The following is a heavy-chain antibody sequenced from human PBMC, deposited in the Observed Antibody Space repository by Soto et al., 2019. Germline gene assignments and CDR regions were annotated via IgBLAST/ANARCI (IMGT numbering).Heavy chain of an antibody. V-gene: IGHV3-74*01. CDR1: GFTFSNSW. CDR2: INSDGSTT. D-gene: IGHD1-26*01. Sequence: GGSLRLSCAATGFTFSNSWMHWVRQAPGKGLVWVSYINSDGSTTTYADSVKGRFTISRDNAKNTVYLQITSLTAGDTAVYYCARDRSYTTDYWGQGTLVTVSS. J-gene: IGHJ4*02. CDR3: ARDRSYTTDY.